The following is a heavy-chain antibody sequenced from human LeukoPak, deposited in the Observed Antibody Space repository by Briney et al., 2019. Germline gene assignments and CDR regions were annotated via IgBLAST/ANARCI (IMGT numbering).Heavy chain of an antibody. CDR3: ARAATYYYDSSGSYGMDV. CDR2: INPNSGGT. Sequence: ASVKVSCKASGYTFTGYYMRWVRQAPGQGLEWMGWINPNSGGTNYAQKFQGRVTMTRDTSISTAYMELGRLRSDDTAVYYCARAATYYYDSSGSYGMDVWGQGTTVTVSS. D-gene: IGHD3-22*01. J-gene: IGHJ6*02. CDR1: GYTFTGYY. V-gene: IGHV1-2*02.